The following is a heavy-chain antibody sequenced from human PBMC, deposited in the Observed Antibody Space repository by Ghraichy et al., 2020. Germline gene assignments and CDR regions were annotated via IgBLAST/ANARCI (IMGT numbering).Heavy chain of an antibody. Sequence: ASVKVSCKASGYTFTSYGISWVRQAPGQGLEWMGWISAYNGNTNYAQKLQGRVTMTTDTSTSTAYMELRSLRSDDTAVYYCARVEDIVVVPAAPQDFDYWGQGTLVTVSS. CDR2: ISAYNGNT. CDR3: ARVEDIVVVPAAPQDFDY. D-gene: IGHD2-2*01. CDR1: GYTFTSYG. V-gene: IGHV1-18*01. J-gene: IGHJ4*02.